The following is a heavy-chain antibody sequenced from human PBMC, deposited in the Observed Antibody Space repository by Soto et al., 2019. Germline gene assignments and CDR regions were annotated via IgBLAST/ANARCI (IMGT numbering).Heavy chain of an antibody. Sequence: SETLSLTCSVSGGSISSHYWSWIRQPPGKELEWIGYIHYSGSTNYNPSLKSRANIAVDTSKNQFSLMLSSVTAADTAVYYCAREYCTNGVCHFDYWGQGTLVTVSS. J-gene: IGHJ4*02. D-gene: IGHD2-8*01. V-gene: IGHV4-59*11. CDR1: GGSISSHY. CDR3: AREYCTNGVCHFDY. CDR2: IHYSGST.